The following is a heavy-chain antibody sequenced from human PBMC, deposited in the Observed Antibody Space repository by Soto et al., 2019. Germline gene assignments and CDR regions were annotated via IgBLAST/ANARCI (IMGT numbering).Heavy chain of an antibody. D-gene: IGHD2-15*01. CDR2: IGTAGDT. J-gene: IGHJ6*02. V-gene: IGHV3-13*01. CDR1: GFTFSSYD. CDR3: ARGGFGCSGGSCYPMIYGMDV. Sequence: EVQLVESGGGLVQPGGSLRLSCAASGFTFSSYDMHWVRQATGKGLEWVSAIGTAGDTYYPGSVKGRFTISRENAKNSLYLQMNSLRAGDTAVYYCARGGFGCSGGSCYPMIYGMDVWGQGTTVTVSS.